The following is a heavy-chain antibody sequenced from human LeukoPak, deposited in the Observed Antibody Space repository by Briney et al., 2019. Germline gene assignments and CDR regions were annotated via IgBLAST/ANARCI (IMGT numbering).Heavy chain of an antibody. CDR2: ISSSSSYI. J-gene: IGHJ4*02. V-gene: IGHV3-21*01. Sequence: PGGSLRLSCAASGFTFSSYSMNWVRQAPGKGLEWVSSISSSSSYIYYADSVKGRFTISRDNAKNSLYLQMNSLRAEDTAVYYCARDGYGSGSYFHPPPDYWGQGTLVTVSS. CDR1: GFTFSSYS. D-gene: IGHD3-10*01. CDR3: ARDGYGSGSYFHPPPDY.